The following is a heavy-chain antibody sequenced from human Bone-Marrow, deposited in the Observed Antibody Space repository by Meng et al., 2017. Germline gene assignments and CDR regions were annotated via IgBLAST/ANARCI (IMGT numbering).Heavy chain of an antibody. CDR2: ISAYNGNT. Sequence: QVQLVQFGAAGKKPGAAVKVSCKAFGYTFTSCGISWVRQAPGQGLEWMGWISAYNGNTNYAQKLQGRVTMTTDTSTSTAYMELRSLRSDDTAVYYCARGAWVRGVSHNDYWGQGTLVTVSS. J-gene: IGHJ4*02. CDR3: ARGAWVRGVSHNDY. CDR1: GYTFTSCG. D-gene: IGHD3-10*01. V-gene: IGHV1-18*01.